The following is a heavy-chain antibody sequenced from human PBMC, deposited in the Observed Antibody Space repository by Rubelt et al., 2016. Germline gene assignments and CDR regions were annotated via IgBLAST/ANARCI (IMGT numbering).Heavy chain of an antibody. D-gene: IGHD1-14*01. CDR2: IYYSGST. Sequence: QVQLQESGPGLVKPSETLSLTCTVSGGSISSYYWSWIRQPPGKGLEWIGYIYYSGSTNYTPSFKRRVNIAVDTSKNQFSLRLSSVTAADTAGYYCARWLTGRFDPGGQGTLVTVSS. J-gene: IGHJ5*02. V-gene: IGHV4-59*08. CDR1: GGSISSYY. CDR3: ARWLTGRFDP.